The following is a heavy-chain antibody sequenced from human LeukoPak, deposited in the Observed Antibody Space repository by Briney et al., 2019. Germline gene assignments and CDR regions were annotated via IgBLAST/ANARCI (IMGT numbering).Heavy chain of an antibody. J-gene: IGHJ5*02. Sequence: SETLSLTCTVSGGSISIYYWSWIRQPPGKGLEWIGYIYYSGSTNYNPSLKSRVTISVDTSKNQFSLKLSSVTAADTAVYYCARGISTSWSGYYNNWFHPWGQGTLVTVSS. V-gene: IGHV4-59*01. D-gene: IGHD3-3*01. CDR3: ARGISTSWSGYYNNWFHP. CDR1: GGSISIYY. CDR2: IYYSGST.